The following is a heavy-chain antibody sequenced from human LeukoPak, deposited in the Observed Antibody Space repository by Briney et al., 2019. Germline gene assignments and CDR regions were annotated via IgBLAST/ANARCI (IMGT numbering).Heavy chain of an antibody. D-gene: IGHD3-9*01. Sequence: GGSLRLSCAASGFTFSNYLMGWVHQAPGKGLEWVSVISGNSDTIHYADSVKGRFTVSRDNSKSILYMQMNSLRAEDTAVYYCTRYDLSTYARRAFDYWGQGTLVAVSS. CDR3: TRYDLSTYARRAFDY. V-gene: IGHV3-23*05. CDR2: ISGNSDTI. J-gene: IGHJ4*02. CDR1: GFTFSNYL.